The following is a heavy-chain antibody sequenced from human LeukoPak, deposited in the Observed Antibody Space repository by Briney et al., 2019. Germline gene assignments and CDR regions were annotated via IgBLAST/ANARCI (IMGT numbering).Heavy chain of an antibody. D-gene: IGHD2-21*02. CDR2: ISSSSSYI. Sequence: GGSLRLSCAASGFTFSSYSMNWVRQAPGKGLEWVSSISSSSSYIYYADSEKGRFTISRDNAKNSLYLQMNSLRAEDTAVYYCVRDGGDCGGDCYPYYYYGMDVWGQGTTVTVPS. V-gene: IGHV3-21*01. CDR1: GFTFSSYS. J-gene: IGHJ6*02. CDR3: VRDGGDCGGDCYPYYYYGMDV.